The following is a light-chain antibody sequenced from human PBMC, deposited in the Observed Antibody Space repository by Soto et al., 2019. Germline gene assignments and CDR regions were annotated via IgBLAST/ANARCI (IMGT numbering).Light chain of an antibody. V-gene: IGKV1-39*01. CDR1: QSITTY. Sequence: DIQMTQSPSSLSASVGARVTITCRASQSITTYLNWYQQKPGKSPKLLIYDAAGLESGVPSRFSGSGSGTDFTLTISSLQPEDFATYYCQQSRASGQGTKVDIK. CDR3: QQSRA. J-gene: IGKJ1*01. CDR2: DAA.